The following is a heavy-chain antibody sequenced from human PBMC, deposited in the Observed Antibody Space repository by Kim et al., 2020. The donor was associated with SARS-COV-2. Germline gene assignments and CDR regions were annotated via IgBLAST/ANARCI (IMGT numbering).Heavy chain of an antibody. D-gene: IGHD2-21*01. CDR1: GFTFSSYA. Sequence: GGSLRLSCAASGFTFSSYAMSWVRQAPGKGLEWVSAISGSGGSTYYADSVKGRFTISRDNSKNTLYLQMNSLRAEDTAVYYCAKAESQLVVVMFDAFDIWGQGTMVTVSS. CDR3: AKAESQLVVVMFDAFDI. J-gene: IGHJ3*02. V-gene: IGHV3-23*01. CDR2: ISGSGGST.